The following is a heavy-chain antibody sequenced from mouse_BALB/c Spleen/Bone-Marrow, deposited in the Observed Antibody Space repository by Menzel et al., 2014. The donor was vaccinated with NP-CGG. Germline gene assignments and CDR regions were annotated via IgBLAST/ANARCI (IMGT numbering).Heavy chain of an antibody. CDR1: GFNIKDTY. J-gene: IGHJ2*01. CDR2: IDPANGNT. D-gene: IGHD2-2*01. V-gene: IGHV14-3*02. CDR3: ASYVYGYYFDY. Sequence: EVQLQQSGAELVKPGASVKLSCTASGFNIKDTYMHWVKQRPEQGLEWIGRIDPANGNTKYDSKFQGKASITADTSSNTAYLQLSSLTSEDTAVYYCASYVYGYYFDYWGQGTTLTVSS.